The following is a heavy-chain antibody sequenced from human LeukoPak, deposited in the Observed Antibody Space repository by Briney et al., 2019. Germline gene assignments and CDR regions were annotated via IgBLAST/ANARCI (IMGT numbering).Heavy chain of an antibody. CDR1: DGSISSIIDY. CDR2: IYYSGST. Sequence: PSETLSLTCTVSDGSISSIIDYWGWIRQPPGKGLEWIGRIYYSGSTYYNPSLKSRVTISVDTSKNQFSLKLSSVTAADTAVYYCARPRKHDYYDMDVWGKGTTVTVSS. J-gene: IGHJ6*03. V-gene: IGHV4-39*01. CDR3: ARPRKHDYYDMDV.